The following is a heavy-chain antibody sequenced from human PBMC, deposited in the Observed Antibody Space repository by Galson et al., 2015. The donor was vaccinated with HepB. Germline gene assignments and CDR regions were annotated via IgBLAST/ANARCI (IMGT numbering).Heavy chain of an antibody. CDR1: GYTLTELS. D-gene: IGHD3-10*01. V-gene: IGHV1-24*01. CDR3: ATAPLRLWFGELINY. J-gene: IGHJ4*02. CDR2: FDPEDGET. Sequence: SVKVSCKVSGYTLTELSMHWVRQAPGKGLEWMGGFDPEDGETIYAQKFQGRVTMTEDTSTDTAYMELSSLRSEDTAVYYCATAPLRLWFGELINYWGQGTLVTVSS.